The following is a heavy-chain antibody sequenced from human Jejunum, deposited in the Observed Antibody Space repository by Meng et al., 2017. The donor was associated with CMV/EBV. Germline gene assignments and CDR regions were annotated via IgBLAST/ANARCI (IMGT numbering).Heavy chain of an antibody. D-gene: IGHD3-22*01. CDR3: ARTDYEDSFDI. V-gene: IGHV3-13*01. Sequence: LSCAPSRFPFSGNNMHSVGQRPGEGLQWLEHIGIRDDTHYEDSVEGRFIISRDKGENSLFLQMNSLTATDTAIYFCARTDYEDSFDIWGQGTMVTVSS. J-gene: IGHJ3*02. CDR1: RFPFSGNN. CDR2: IGIRDDT.